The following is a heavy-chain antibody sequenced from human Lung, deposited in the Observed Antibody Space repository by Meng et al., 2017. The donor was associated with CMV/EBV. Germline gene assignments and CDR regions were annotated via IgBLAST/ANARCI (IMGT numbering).Heavy chain of an antibody. CDR3: VRDLVGNRDS. CDR2: IDTYGTVT. CDR1: GFTFSDYW. V-gene: IGHV3-74*03. D-gene: IGHD1-14*01. Sequence: EVQLVESGGGLVRPGGCLRLSCADSGFTFSDYWMHWVRQAPGEGPVWVSRIDTYGTVTSYAESVRGRFTISRDNSKKTLYLQMNDLRAGDSGVYYCVRDLVGNRDSWGHGTLVTVSS. J-gene: IGHJ5*01.